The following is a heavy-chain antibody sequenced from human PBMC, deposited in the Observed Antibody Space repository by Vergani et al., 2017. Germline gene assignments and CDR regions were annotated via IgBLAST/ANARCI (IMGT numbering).Heavy chain of an antibody. J-gene: IGHJ4*02. CDR1: GGSISSYY. D-gene: IGHD4-23*01. CDR2: IYYSGST. CDR3: ARHGVHGGFDY. Sequence: QVQLQESGPGLVKPSETLSLTCTVSGGSISSYYWSWIRQPPGKGLEWIGYIYYSGSTNYNPSLKSRVTISVDTSKNQFSLKLSSVTAVDTAVYYCARHGVHGGFDYWGQGTLVTVSS. V-gene: IGHV4-59*08.